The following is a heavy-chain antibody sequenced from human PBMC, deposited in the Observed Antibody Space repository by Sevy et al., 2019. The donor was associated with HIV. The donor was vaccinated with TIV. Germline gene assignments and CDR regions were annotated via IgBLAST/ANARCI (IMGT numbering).Heavy chain of an antibody. V-gene: IGHV3-23*01. D-gene: IGHD1-20*01. CDR3: ARGGYNWNPGVFDY. CDR1: GFTFSSYA. J-gene: IGHJ4*02. Sequence: GGSLRLSCGASGFTFSSYAMSWVRQAPGKGLEWVSTVSDSGGATYYADSVKGRFTISRDNSKNTLFLQMSSLRAEDTAVYYCARGGYNWNPGVFDYWGQGTLVTVSS. CDR2: VSDSGGAT.